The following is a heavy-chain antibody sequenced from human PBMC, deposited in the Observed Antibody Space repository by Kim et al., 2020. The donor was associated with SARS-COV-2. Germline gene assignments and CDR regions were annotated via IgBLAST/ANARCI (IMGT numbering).Heavy chain of an antibody. CDR3: VKGKDFWSGFGY. V-gene: IGHV3-64D*06. Sequence: YADSVKGRFTISRDNSKNTLYLQMSSLRAEDTAVYYCVKGKDFWSGFGYWGQGTLVTVSS. D-gene: IGHD3-3*01. J-gene: IGHJ4*02.